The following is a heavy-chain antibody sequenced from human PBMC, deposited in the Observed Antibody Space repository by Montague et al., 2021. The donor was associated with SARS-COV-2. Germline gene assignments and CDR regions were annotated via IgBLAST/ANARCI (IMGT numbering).Heavy chain of an antibody. CDR1: GGSISRYY. CDR2: IYTSGSI. CDR3: ARGQSTWFDP. Sequence: SETLSLTCTVSGGSISRYYWSWIRQPAGKGLEYIGRIYTSGSINYNPSLKSRVTTSLDTSKNHFSLNLSSVTAADTAVYYCARGQSTWFDPWGQGTLVTVSS. V-gene: IGHV4-4*07. D-gene: IGHD4/OR15-4a*01. J-gene: IGHJ5*02.